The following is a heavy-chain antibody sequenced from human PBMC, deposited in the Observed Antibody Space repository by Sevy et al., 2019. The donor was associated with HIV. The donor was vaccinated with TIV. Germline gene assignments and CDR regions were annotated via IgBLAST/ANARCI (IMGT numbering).Heavy chain of an antibody. Sequence: ASVKVSCKASGYTFTSYGISWVRQAPGQWLEWMGWISAYNGNTNYAQKLQGRVTMTTDTSTSTAYMELRSLRSDDTAVYYCAIENIENSSSWYSDYWGQGTLVTVSS. CDR1: GYTFTSYG. D-gene: IGHD6-13*01. CDR2: ISAYNGNT. J-gene: IGHJ4*02. CDR3: AIENIENSSSWYSDY. V-gene: IGHV1-18*01.